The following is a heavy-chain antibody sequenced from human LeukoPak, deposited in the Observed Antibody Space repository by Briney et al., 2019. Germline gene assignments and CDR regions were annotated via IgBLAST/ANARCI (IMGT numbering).Heavy chain of an antibody. CDR1: GFTFSSYA. V-gene: IGHV3-30-3*01. Sequence: PGRSLRLSCAASGFTFSSYAMHWVRQAPGKGLEWVAVISYDGSNKYYADSLKGRFTISRDNAKNSLYLQMNSLRADDTAVYYCARGLAAAGTRGPYWGQGTLVTVSS. CDR2: ISYDGSNK. CDR3: ARGLAAAGTRGPY. J-gene: IGHJ4*02. D-gene: IGHD6-13*01.